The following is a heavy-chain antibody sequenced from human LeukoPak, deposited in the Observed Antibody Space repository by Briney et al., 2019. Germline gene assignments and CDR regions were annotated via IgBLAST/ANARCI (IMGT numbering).Heavy chain of an antibody. CDR1: GRSISSAYYC. D-gene: IGHD2-21*02. V-gene: IGHV4-30-4*08. Sequence: SETLSLTCTVSGRSISSAYYCWSWLRQPPGKGLEWIGYIYYSGSTYYNPSLKSRFTISVDTSKNQFSLKLSSVTAADTAVYYCARYDLYFDYWGQGTLVTVSS. CDR3: ARYDLYFDY. J-gene: IGHJ4*02. CDR2: IYYSGST.